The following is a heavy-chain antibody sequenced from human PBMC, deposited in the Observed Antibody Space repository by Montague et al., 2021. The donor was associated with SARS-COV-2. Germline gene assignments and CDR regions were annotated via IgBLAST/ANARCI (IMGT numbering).Heavy chain of an antibody. CDR3: ARHALRFVAGTPNWFDP. V-gene: IGHV4-39*01. Sequence: SETLSLTCTVSGGSISSSSYYWGWIRQPPGKGLEWIGSIYYSGSTYYNPSLKSRVTISVDTSKNQFSLKLSSVTAADTAVYYCARHALRFVAGTPNWFDPWGQGNLVAVSS. CDR1: GGSISSSSYY. J-gene: IGHJ5*02. D-gene: IGHD6-19*01. CDR2: IYYSGST.